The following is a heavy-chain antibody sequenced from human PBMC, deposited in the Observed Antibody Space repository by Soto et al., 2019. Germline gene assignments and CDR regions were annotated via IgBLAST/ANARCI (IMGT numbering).Heavy chain of an antibody. J-gene: IGHJ6*02. Sequence: GGSLRLSCAASGFTVSSNYMSWVRQAPGKGLEWVSVIYSGGSTYYADSVKGRFTISRDNSKNTLYLQMNSLRAEDTAVYYCARDHIAAAGNTYNYYYYGMDVWGQGTTVTVSS. V-gene: IGHV3-53*01. CDR1: GFTVSSNY. CDR2: IYSGGST. D-gene: IGHD6-13*01. CDR3: ARDHIAAAGNTYNYYYYGMDV.